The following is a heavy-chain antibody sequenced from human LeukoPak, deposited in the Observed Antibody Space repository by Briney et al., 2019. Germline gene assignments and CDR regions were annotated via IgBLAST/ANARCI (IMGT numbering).Heavy chain of an antibody. Sequence: GASVKVSCKASGYTFSDYDINWVRQATGQGLEWMGWINPNSGNAGYAQKFQGRVTMTRNTSISTAYTELSSLRSEDTAVYYCARALAWGGSSYSYYYMDVWDKGTTVTVSS. CDR3: ARALAWGGSSYSYYYMDV. J-gene: IGHJ6*03. CDR1: GYTFSDYD. D-gene: IGHD1-26*01. V-gene: IGHV1-8*01. CDR2: INPNSGNA.